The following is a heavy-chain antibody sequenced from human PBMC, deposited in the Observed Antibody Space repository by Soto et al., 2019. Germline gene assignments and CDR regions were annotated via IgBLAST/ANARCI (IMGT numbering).Heavy chain of an antibody. V-gene: IGHV3-30*03. D-gene: IGHD2-21*01. CDR2: ISYDGSNK. J-gene: IGHJ5*02. CDR1: GFVSNDYD. Sequence: QVRLAETGGGVVQPGRSLRLSCATSGFVSNDYDIHWVRQAPGKGLAWLASISYDGSNKYYADSVKGRFTISRDNSKNTLSLQINSLGADDTAVYYCSRGIKGGLDAWGPGTLVTVSS. CDR3: SRGIKGGLDA.